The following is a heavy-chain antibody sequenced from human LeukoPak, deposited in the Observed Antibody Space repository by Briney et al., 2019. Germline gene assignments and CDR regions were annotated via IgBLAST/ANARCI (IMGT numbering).Heavy chain of an antibody. CDR2: INPNSGGT. Sequence: ASVKVSCKASGYTFTGYYMHWVRQAPGQGLEWMGWINPNSGGTNYAQKFQGRVTMTRDTSISTAYMELRSLRSDDTAVYYCARDPKRGYSYGLNWFDPWGQGTLVTVSS. CDR3: ARDPKRGYSYGLNWFDP. J-gene: IGHJ5*02. V-gene: IGHV1-2*02. D-gene: IGHD5-18*01. CDR1: GYTFTGYY.